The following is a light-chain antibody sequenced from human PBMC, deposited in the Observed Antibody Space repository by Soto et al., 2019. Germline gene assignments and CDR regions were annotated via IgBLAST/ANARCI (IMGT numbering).Light chain of an antibody. CDR1: QSVSSY. J-gene: IGKJ5*01. CDR3: QQRSNWPPSIT. V-gene: IGKV3-11*01. CDR2: DAS. Sequence: EIVLTQSPATLSLSPGERATLSCRASQSVSSYLAWYQQKPGQAPRLLIYDASNRATGIPARFSSSVSGTDFTLTISSLEPEDFAVYYCQQRSNWPPSITFGQGTRLEIK.